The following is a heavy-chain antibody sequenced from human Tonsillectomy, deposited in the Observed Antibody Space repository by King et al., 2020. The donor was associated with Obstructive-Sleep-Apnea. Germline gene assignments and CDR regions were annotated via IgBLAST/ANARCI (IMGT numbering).Heavy chain of an antibody. CDR2: ISSSSSYI. CDR1: GFTFSSYS. CDR3: ARDRGGYSGYDSVWFDP. D-gene: IGHD5-12*01. V-gene: IGHV3-21*01. Sequence: VQLVESGGGLVKPGGSLRLSCAASGFTFSSYSMNWVRQAPGKGLEWVSSISSSSSYIYYADSVKGRFTISRDNAKNSLYLQMNSLRAEDTAVYYCARDRGGYSGYDSVWFDPWGQGTLVTVSS. J-gene: IGHJ5*02.